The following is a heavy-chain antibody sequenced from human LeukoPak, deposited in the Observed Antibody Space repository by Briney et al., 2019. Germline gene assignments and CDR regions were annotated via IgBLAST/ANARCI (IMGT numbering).Heavy chain of an antibody. CDR3: ARLRNPAAIRGWFDP. CDR1: GGSISSSSYY. Sequence: SETLSLTCTVSGGSISSSSYYWGWIRQPPGKGLEWIGSIYYSGSTYYNPSLKSRVTISVDTSKNQFSLKLSSVTAADTAVYYCARLRNPAAIRGWFDPWGQGSLVTVSS. V-gene: IGHV4-39*01. J-gene: IGHJ5*02. CDR2: IYYSGST. D-gene: IGHD2-2*01.